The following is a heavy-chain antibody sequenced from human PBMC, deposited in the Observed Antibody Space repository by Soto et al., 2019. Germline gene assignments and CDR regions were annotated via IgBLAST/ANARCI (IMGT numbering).Heavy chain of an antibody. V-gene: IGHV4-61*01. CDR2: IYYSGST. J-gene: IGHJ3*02. Sequence: QVQLQESGPGLVKPSETLSLTCTVSGGSVSSGSYYWSWIRQPPGKGLEWIGYIYYSGSTNYNPSLMSRVTISVDTSKNQFSLKLSSVTAADTAVYYCARDRGPLAFDIWGQGTMVTVSS. CDR1: GGSVSSGSYY. CDR3: ARDRGPLAFDI.